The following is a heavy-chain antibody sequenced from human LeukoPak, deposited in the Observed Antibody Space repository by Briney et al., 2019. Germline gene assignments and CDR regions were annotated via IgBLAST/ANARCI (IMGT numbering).Heavy chain of an antibody. CDR1: GGSISSSSYY. CDR3: ARAHFYSGSSFIDY. CDR2: IYYSGST. V-gene: IGHV4-39*01. D-gene: IGHD1-26*01. J-gene: IGHJ4*02. Sequence: SETLSLTCTVSGGSISSSSYYWGWIRQPPGKGLEWIGSIYYSGSTYYNPSLKSRVTISVDTSKNQFSLKLSSVTAADTAVYYCARAHFYSGSSFIDYWGQGTLVTVSS.